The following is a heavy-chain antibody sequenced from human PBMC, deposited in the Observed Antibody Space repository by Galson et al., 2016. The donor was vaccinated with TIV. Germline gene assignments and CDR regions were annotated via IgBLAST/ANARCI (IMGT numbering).Heavy chain of an antibody. CDR2: IIPIHGLS. V-gene: IGHV1-69*10. CDR3: ARDPPSDYNVRGPFDP. D-gene: IGHD3-10*02. CDR1: GDTFSNYV. J-gene: IGHJ5*02. Sequence: SVKVSCKASGDTFSNYVISWVRQAPGQGLEWMGGIIPIHGLSNHAQKFQGRLTVAADKLTSTVYMELSSLTSEDTAVYYCARDPPSDYNVRGPFDPWGQGTLVIVSS.